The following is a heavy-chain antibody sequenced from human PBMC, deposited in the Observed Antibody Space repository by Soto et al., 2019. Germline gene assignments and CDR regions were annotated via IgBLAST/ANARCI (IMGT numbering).Heavy chain of an antibody. J-gene: IGHJ6*02. CDR2: INPNSGGT. D-gene: IGHD6-13*01. CDR3: ARSPRGIAENNYYGMDV. V-gene: IGHV1-2*04. CDR1: GYTFTSYY. Sequence: GASVKVSCKAAGYTFTSYYMHWVRQAPGQGLEWMGWINPNSGGTNYAQKFQGWVTMTRDTSISTAYMELSRLRSDDTAVYYCARSPRGIAENNYYGMDVWGQGTTVTVSS.